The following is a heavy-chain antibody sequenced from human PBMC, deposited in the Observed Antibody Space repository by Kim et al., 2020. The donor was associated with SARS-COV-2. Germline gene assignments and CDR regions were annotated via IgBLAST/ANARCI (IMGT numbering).Heavy chain of an antibody. Sequence: YAQKFQGRVTITADKSTSTAYMELSSLRSEDTAVYYCARGGDGYNGYFDDWGQGTLVTVSS. D-gene: IGHD5-12*01. J-gene: IGHJ4*02. CDR3: ARGGDGYNGYFDD. V-gene: IGHV1-69*04.